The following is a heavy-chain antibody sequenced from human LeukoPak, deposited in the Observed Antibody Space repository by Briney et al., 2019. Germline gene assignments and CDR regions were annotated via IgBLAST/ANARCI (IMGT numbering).Heavy chain of an antibody. CDR1: GGSFSGYY. CDR3: ARSRRGYCSGGSCHSPVVMFDP. D-gene: IGHD2-15*01. V-gene: IGHV4-34*01. J-gene: IGHJ5*02. CDR2: IKHRGST. Sequence: SDTLSLICAVYGGSFSGYYWRWTRQPPGEGLECIGEIKHRGSTNYHPPLKTRVPISVDTSKNQFSLKLSSVTAADTAVYSCARSRRGYCSGGSCHSPVVMFDPGGQGTLVTVS.